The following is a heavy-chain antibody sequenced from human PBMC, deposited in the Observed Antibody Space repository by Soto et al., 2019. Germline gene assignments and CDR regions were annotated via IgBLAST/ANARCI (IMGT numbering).Heavy chain of an antibody. V-gene: IGHV3-30*18. CDR3: AKDRVESGLGEIDY. CDR2: ISYDGSNK. CDR1: GFSFRNNG. D-gene: IGHD3-16*01. J-gene: IGHJ4*02. Sequence: GGSLRLSCVVSGFSFRNNGMHWVRQAPGKGLEWVAIISYDGSNKYYADSVKGRFTISRDNSKNTLCLQINSLRVEDTAVYYCAKDRVESGLGEIDYWGQGTLVTVSS.